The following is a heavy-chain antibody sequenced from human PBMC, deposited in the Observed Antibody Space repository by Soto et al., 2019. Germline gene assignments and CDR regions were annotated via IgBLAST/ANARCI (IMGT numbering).Heavy chain of an antibody. CDR3: AKDHEEDYDILTGYYNPIYYFDY. Sequence: GSLRLSCAASGFIFSSYAMSWVRQTPGKGLEWVSGISGSDGNTYYADSVKGRFTISRDNSKNTLYLQMNSLRAEDTAVYYCAKDHEEDYDILTGYYNPIYYFDYWGQGTLVTVSS. J-gene: IGHJ4*02. D-gene: IGHD3-9*01. V-gene: IGHV3-23*01. CDR1: GFIFSSYA. CDR2: ISGSDGNT.